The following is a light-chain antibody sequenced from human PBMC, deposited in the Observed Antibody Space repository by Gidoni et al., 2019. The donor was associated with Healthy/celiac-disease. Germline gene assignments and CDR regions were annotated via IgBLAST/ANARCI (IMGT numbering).Light chain of an antibody. CDR1: LGISSY. CDR3: QQLNSYPWT. V-gene: IGKV1-9*01. CDR2: AAS. Sequence: DIQLTQSPSFLSASVGDRVTITCRASLGISSYFAWYQQKPGKAPKLLIYAASTLQSGVPSRFSGSGSGTEFTLTISSLQPEDFATYYCQQLNSYPWTFGQGTKVEIK. J-gene: IGKJ1*01.